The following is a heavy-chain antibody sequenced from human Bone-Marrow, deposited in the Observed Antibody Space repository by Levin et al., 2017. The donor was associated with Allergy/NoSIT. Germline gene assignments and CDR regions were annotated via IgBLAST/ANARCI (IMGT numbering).Heavy chain of an antibody. CDR2: IYTSGST. CDR3: ARVWSITTGTTAARTLDHLHPPGVGAFDI. J-gene: IGHJ3*02. V-gene: IGHV4-4*07. D-gene: IGHD1-1*01. CDR1: GGSISSYY. Sequence: HSQTLPLTCTVSGGSISSYYWSWIRQPAGKGLEWIGRIYTSGSTNYNPSLKSRVTMSVDTSKNQFSLKLSSVTAADTAVYYCARVWSITTGTTAARTLDHLHPPGVGAFDIWGQGTMVTVSS.